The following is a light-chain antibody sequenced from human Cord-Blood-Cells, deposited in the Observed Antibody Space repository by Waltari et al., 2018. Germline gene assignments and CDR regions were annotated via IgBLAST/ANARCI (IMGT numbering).Light chain of an antibody. CDR2: ASS. CDR1: QGISSW. V-gene: IGKV1-12*01. CDR3: QQANSFPLLT. Sequence: DIQMTQSPSSVSASVRDRATFTCRASQGISSWLDWYQQKPGKAPKLLIYASSSLQNGVPSRFSGSGSGTDFTLTISSLQPEDFATYYCQQANSFPLLTFGGGTKVEIK. J-gene: IGKJ4*01.